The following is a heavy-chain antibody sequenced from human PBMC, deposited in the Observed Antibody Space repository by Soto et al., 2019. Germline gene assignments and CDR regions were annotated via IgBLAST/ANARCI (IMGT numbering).Heavy chain of an antibody. Sequence: QVQLQESGPGLVKPSETLSLTCSVSGGSIGSYYWSWIRQPPGKGLEWIGYIYSSGSTSYNPSLKSRVIMSVDTSKNQFSLKLSSVTAADTALYYCARGLTGSPVPGEYWGQGSLVTVSS. CDR1: GGSIGSYY. V-gene: IGHV4-59*01. CDR2: IYSSGST. CDR3: ARGLTGSPVPGEY. J-gene: IGHJ4*02. D-gene: IGHD6-6*01.